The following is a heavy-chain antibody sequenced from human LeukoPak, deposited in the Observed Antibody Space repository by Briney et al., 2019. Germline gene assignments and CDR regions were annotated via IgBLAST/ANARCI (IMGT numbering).Heavy chain of an antibody. J-gene: IGHJ5*02. D-gene: IGHD2-2*02. CDR2: IIGSGGST. V-gene: IGHV3-23*01. Sequence: GGCLRLSCAASGFTFSIYAMSWVRQAPGKGLEWVSAIIGSGGSTYYADSVKGRFTISRDNSKNTLYLQMNSLRAQDTAVYYCANGVPAAIPMGLNWFDPWGQGTLVTVSS. CDR3: ANGVPAAIPMGLNWFDP. CDR1: GFTFSIYA.